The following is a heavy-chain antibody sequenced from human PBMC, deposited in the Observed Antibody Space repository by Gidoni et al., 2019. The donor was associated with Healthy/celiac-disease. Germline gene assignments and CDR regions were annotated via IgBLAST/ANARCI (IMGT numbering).Heavy chain of an antibody. CDR1: GFIFSSYS. J-gene: IGHJ6*02. CDR3: AREDGMDV. Sequence: EVQLVASGGGLVQPGGFLRLSCAASGFIFSSYSMNWVRQAPGKGLEWVSSISSSSSYLYYADAVKSRFTISRDNAKNSLYLQMNSLGAEDTAVYYCAREDGMDVWGQGTTVTVSS. CDR2: ISSSSSYL. V-gene: IGHV3-21*01.